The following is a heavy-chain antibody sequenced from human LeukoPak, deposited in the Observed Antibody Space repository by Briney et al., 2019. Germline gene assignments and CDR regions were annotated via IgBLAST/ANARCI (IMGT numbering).Heavy chain of an antibody. CDR2: IYSGGST. Sequence: GGSLRLSCAASGFTVSSNYMSWVRQAPGKGLEWVSVIYSGGSTYYADSVKGRFTISRDNSKNALYLQMNSLRAEDTAVYYCARDRWSSEYYYYGMDVWGQGTTVTVSS. V-gene: IGHV3-66*01. D-gene: IGHD6-19*01. CDR1: GFTVSSNY. J-gene: IGHJ6*02. CDR3: ARDRWSSEYYYYGMDV.